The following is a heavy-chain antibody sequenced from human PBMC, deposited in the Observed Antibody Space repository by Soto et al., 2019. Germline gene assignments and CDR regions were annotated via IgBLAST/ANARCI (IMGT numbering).Heavy chain of an antibody. V-gene: IGHV3-33*01. D-gene: IGHD2-21*02. CDR1: GFTFSDFG. CDR3: ARKSCSADCNKLDY. J-gene: IGHJ4*02. Sequence: ESGGGVVQPGRSLRLSCAASGFTFSDFGMHWVRQAPGRGLEWVALAWYDGSRNYYADSVKGRLTVSRDNSKNTLYLQMDSLRDEDTAVYYCARKSCSADCNKLDYWGQGTLVTVSS. CDR2: AWYDGSRN.